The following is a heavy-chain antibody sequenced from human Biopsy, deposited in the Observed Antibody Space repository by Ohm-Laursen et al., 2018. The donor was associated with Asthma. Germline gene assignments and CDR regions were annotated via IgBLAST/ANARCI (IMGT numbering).Heavy chain of an antibody. V-gene: IGHV2-5*02. CDR1: GFSLSTSGGG. CDR3: VHTLVGLKAFDF. D-gene: IGHD1-26*01. CDR2: IYWDDDK. Sequence: TQTLTLTCTFSGFSLSTSGGGVGWIRQPPGKALEWLGNIYWDDDKRYSLSLQSRLTITRDTPKDQVVLTMTNMGPVDTGTYYCVHTLVGLKAFDFWGQGTLVTVSP. J-gene: IGHJ4*02.